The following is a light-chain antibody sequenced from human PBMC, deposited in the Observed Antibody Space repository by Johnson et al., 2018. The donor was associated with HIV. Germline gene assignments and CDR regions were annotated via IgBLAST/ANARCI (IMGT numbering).Light chain of an antibody. CDR3: GTWDGSLSGYV. CDR1: NSNIGSNY. J-gene: IGLJ1*01. CDR2: ENN. V-gene: IGLV1-51*02. Sequence: QSVLTQPPSVSAAPGQKVTISCSGSNSNIGSNYVSWYQQLPGTAPKLLIYENNKRPSGIPDRFSGSKSGTSATLGITGLQTGDEADYYCGTWDGSLSGYVFGTGTKVTVL.